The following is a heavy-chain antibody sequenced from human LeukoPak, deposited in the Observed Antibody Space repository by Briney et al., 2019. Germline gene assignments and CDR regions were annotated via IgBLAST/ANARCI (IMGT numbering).Heavy chain of an antibody. CDR2: TYYRSKWYN. CDR1: GDSVSSNSAA. Sequence: SQTLSLTCAISGDSVSSNSAAWNWIRQSPSRGLEWLGRTYYRSKWYNDYAVSVKSRITINPDTSKNQFSLQLNSVTPEDTAVYYCAREELRITMIVVVIEGLDPWGQGTLVTVSS. V-gene: IGHV6-1*01. D-gene: IGHD3-22*01. J-gene: IGHJ5*02. CDR3: AREELRITMIVVVIEGLDP.